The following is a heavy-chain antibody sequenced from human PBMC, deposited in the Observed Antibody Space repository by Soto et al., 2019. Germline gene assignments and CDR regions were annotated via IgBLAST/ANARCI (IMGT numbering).Heavy chain of an antibody. J-gene: IGHJ4*02. CDR1: GFSLSTSGVG. CDR2: IYWDDDK. D-gene: IGHD2-15*01. Sequence: QITLKESGPTLVKPTQTLTLTCTFSGFSLSTSGVGVGWIRQPPGKALEWLALIYWDDDKRYSPSLKSRLTITKDTPKNQVVLTMTNMDPVDTATYYCAHRPLYCSGGSCYSGFDYWGQGTLVTVSS. V-gene: IGHV2-5*02. CDR3: AHRPLYCSGGSCYSGFDY.